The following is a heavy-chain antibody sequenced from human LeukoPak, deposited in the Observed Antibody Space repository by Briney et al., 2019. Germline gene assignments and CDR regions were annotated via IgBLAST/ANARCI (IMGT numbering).Heavy chain of an antibody. V-gene: IGHV4-31*03. Sequence: SETLSLTCTVSGGSISSGGYYWSWIRQHPGKGLEWIVYIYYSGSTYYNPSLKSRVTISVDTSKNQFSLKLSSVTAADTAVYYCARVGTAMAVPFDYWGQGTLVTVSS. CDR1: GGSISSGGYY. D-gene: IGHD5-18*01. J-gene: IGHJ4*02. CDR2: IYYSGST. CDR3: ARVGTAMAVPFDY.